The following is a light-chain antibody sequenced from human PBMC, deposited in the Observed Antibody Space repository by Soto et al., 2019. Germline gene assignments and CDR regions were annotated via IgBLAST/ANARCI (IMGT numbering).Light chain of an antibody. CDR1: QNINNY. V-gene: IGKV1-33*01. CDR3: QQYNNWPPIT. Sequence: DIQMTQSPSSLSASVGDRVTITCQASQNINNYLNWYQQKPGRAPKLLIYGASTRATGIPARFSGSGSGTEFTLTISSLQSEDFAVYYCQQYNNWPPITFGQGTRLENK. CDR2: GAS. J-gene: IGKJ5*01.